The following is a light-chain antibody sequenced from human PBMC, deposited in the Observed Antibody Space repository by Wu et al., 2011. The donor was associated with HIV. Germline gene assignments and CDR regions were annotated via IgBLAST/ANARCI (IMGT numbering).Light chain of an antibody. CDR1: RALVNF. V-gene: IGKV1-27*01. CDR3: QKYNTAPWT. CDR2: AAS. J-gene: IGKJ1*01. Sequence: TCRQVRALVNFLVLVSAETRKPPKVLIYAASLAIRVPSRFSGSGSGTDFTLTISSLQPEDVATYYCQKYNTAPWTFGQGTKVEMK.